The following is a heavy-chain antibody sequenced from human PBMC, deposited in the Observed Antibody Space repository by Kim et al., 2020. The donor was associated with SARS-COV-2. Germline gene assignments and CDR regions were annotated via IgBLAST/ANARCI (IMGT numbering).Heavy chain of an antibody. CDR1: GFTFDDYA. J-gene: IGHJ4*02. D-gene: IGHD6-13*01. CDR3: AKEGSSSWYYFDY. V-gene: IGHV3-9*01. Sequence: GGSLRLSCAASGFTFDDYAMHWVRQAPGKGLEWVSGISWNSGSIGYADSVKGRFTIYRDNAKNSLYLQMNSLRAEDTALYYCAKEGSSSWYYFDYWGQGT. CDR2: ISWNSGSI.